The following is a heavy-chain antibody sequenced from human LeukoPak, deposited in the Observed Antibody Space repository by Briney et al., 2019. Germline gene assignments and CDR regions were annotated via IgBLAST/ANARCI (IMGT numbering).Heavy chain of an antibody. CDR1: GFTSSTFA. J-gene: IGHJ4*02. D-gene: IGHD3-22*01. CDR3: AKDRRGSRSSGYYMTQDY. CDR2: ISGNAITT. V-gene: IGHV3-23*01. Sequence: RSGGSLRLSCAASGFTSSTFAMTWLRQAPGKGLEWVSTISGNAITTYYADSVKGRFTISRDNSKNTLYLQMNSLRLEDTAIYYCAKDRRGSRSSGYYMTQDYWGQGAQVTVSS.